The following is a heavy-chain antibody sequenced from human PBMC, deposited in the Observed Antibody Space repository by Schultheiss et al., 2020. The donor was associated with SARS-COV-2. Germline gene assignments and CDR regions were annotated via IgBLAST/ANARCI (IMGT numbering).Heavy chain of an antibody. CDR3: ARHAAPSGGNHEGYYGMDV. D-gene: IGHD4-23*01. Sequence: GESLKISCKGSGYSFTSYWIGWVRQMPGKGLEWMGIIYSGDSDTRYSPSFQGQVTISADKSISTAYLQWSSLKASDTAMYYCARHAAPSGGNHEGYYGMDVWGQGTTVTVSS. CDR1: GYSFTSYW. V-gene: IGHV5-51*01. CDR2: IYSGDSDT. J-gene: IGHJ6*02.